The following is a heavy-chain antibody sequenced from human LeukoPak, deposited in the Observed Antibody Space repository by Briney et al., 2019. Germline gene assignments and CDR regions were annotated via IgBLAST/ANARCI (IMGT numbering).Heavy chain of an antibody. CDR2: ITYDGYYK. D-gene: IGHD3-10*01. CDR3: ARDLSPVVRASPMGY. V-gene: IGHV3-30*03. J-gene: IGHJ4*02. Sequence: GGSPRLSCAASGFTFSTYGMHWVRQAPGKGLEWVAVITYDGYYKYYSDSVKGRFTISSDTSKNTLSLQMNSLRAEDTAVYYCARDLSPVVRASPMGYWGQGTLVTVSS. CDR1: GFTFSTYG.